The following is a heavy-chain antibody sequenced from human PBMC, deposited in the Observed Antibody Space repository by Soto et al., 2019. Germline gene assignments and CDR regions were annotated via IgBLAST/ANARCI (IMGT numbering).Heavy chain of an antibody. V-gene: IGHV4-59*11. Sequence: QLQVSGPEVVKPSETLSLTCTVSGGSMSSHYWAWIRQSPGRGLEWIGYIYYSGSTKSNPSLNGRLTMSVDTSKNQFSLNLRSVTVADTAVYYCATQRLGEFGSHFDHWGQGTLVSVSS. CDR3: ATQRLGEFGSHFDH. J-gene: IGHJ4*02. CDR1: GGSMSSHY. CDR2: IYYSGST. D-gene: IGHD3-10*01.